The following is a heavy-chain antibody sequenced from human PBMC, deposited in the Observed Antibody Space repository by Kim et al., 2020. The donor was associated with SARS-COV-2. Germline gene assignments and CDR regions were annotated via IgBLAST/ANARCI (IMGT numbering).Heavy chain of an antibody. CDR2: IKSKTDGGTT. J-gene: IGHJ6*02. V-gene: IGHV3-15*01. Sequence: GGSLRLSCAASGFTFSNAWMSWVRQAPGKGLEWVGRIKSKTDGGTTDYAAPVKGRFTISRDDSKNTLYLQMNSLKTEDTAVYYCTTEYYYDSSGSEGYYYSGMDVWGQGTTVTVSS. CDR3: TTEYYYDSSGSEGYYYSGMDV. D-gene: IGHD3-22*01. CDR1: GFTFSNAW.